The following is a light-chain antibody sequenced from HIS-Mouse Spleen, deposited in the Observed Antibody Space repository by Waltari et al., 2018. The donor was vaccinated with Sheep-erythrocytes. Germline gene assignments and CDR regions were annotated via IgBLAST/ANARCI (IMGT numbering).Light chain of an antibody. CDR2: QDS. CDR1: KSGDKY. J-gene: IGLJ2*01. Sequence: SYELTQPPSVSVSPGQTASITCSGDKSGDKYACWYQQKPGQSPVLVIYQDSNRPSGIPERFSGSNSGNTATLTISGTQAMDEADYYCQAWDSSTAVFGGGTKLTVL. CDR3: QAWDSSTAV. V-gene: IGLV3-1*01.